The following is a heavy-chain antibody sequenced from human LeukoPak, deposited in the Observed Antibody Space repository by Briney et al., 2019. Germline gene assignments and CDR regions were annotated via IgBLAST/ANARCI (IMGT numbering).Heavy chain of an antibody. V-gene: IGHV3-23*01. Sequence: GGSLRLSCAASGFTFSSYAMSWVRQAPEKGLEWVSAISGSGGTTYYSDSVKGRFIISRDNSKNTLYLQMNSLRAEDTAVYYCAKRHYDFWSGYQNQMYYFDYWGQGALVTVSS. CDR2: ISGSGGTT. J-gene: IGHJ4*02. CDR1: GFTFSSYA. CDR3: AKRHYDFWSGYQNQMYYFDY. D-gene: IGHD3-3*01.